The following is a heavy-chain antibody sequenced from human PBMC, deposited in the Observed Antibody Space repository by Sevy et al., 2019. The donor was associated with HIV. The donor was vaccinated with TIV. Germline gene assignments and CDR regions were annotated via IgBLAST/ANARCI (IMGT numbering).Heavy chain of an antibody. J-gene: IGHJ3*02. Sequence: GGSLRLSCAASGFTFSSYAMHWVRQAPGKGLEWVAVISYDGSNKYYADSVKGRFTISRDNSKNTLYLQMNSLRAEDTAVYYCARDFTTYSSGWYNAFDIWGQWTMVTVSS. CDR2: ISYDGSNK. CDR1: GFTFSSYA. V-gene: IGHV3-30*04. CDR3: ARDFTTYSSGWYNAFDI. D-gene: IGHD6-19*01.